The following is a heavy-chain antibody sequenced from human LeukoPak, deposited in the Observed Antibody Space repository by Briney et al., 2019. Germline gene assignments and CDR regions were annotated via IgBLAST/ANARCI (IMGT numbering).Heavy chain of an antibody. V-gene: IGHV4-59*01. CDR3: ARGAHGVSGYLFYYYYYMDV. Sequence: PSETLSLTCTDPVGSISSYNRSSIRETPGKGLERIGYIYFSGSTNYYPSLKSRVTISVDTSKNQFSLKLSSVTAADTAVYYCARGAHGVSGYLFYYYYYMDVWGKGTTVTVSS. CDR1: VGSISSYN. CDR2: IYFSGST. D-gene: IGHD3-22*01. J-gene: IGHJ6*03.